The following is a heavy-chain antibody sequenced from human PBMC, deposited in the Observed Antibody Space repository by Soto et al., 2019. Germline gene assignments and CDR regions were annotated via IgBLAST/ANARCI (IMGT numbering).Heavy chain of an antibody. CDR1: GFTVSSNY. V-gene: IGHV3-53*01. CDR2: IYSGGST. J-gene: IGHJ6*02. D-gene: IGHD5-12*01. Sequence: GGSLRLSCAASGFTVSSNYMSWVRQAPGKGLEWVSVIYSGGSTYYADSVKGRFTISRDNSKNTLYLQMNSLRAEDTAVYYCATYSGYAFYYYYGMDVWGQGTTVTV. CDR3: ATYSGYAFYYYYGMDV.